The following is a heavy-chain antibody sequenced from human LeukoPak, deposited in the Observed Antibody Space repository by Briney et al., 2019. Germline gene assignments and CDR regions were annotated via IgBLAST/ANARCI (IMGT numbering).Heavy chain of an antibody. J-gene: IGHJ4*02. CDR2: IYYSGST. CDR1: GGSISSYY. D-gene: IGHD4-23*01. Sequence: SETLSLTCTVSGGSISSYYWSWIRQPPGKGLEWIGYIYYSGSTNYNPSLKSRVTISVDTSKNQFSLKLSSVTAADTAVYYCARYYVGAPHLFDYWGQGTLVTVSS. CDR3: ARYYVGAPHLFDY. V-gene: IGHV4-59*08.